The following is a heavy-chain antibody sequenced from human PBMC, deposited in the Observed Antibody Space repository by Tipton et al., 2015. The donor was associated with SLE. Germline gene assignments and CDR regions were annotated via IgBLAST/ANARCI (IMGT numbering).Heavy chain of an antibody. CDR1: GGSISSSGHY. J-gene: IGHJ4*02. Sequence: LRLSCTVSGGSISSSGHYWGWIRQPPGKGLEWIGSIYYSVATHYNPSLKSRVTISADTSKNQFSLRLTSVTAADTAVYYCAKYASGTKFEYWGQGTLVTVSS. V-gene: IGHV4-39*01. CDR3: AKYASGTKFEY. CDR2: IYYSVAT. D-gene: IGHD3-10*01.